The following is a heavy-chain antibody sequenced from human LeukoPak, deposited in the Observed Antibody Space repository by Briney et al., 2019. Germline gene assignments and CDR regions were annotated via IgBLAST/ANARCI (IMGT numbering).Heavy chain of an antibody. D-gene: IGHD2-21*02. CDR1: GFTFSGYE. CDR2: VTVSGRGGST. J-gene: IGHJ4*02. V-gene: IGHV3-23*01. CDR3: AKSPTYCGSDCYSTFDY. Sequence: GGSLRLSCAASGFTFSGYEMNWVRQAPGKGLEWVSAVTVSGRGGSTYYADSVKGRFTISRDNSKNTLYLQMNSLRAEDTALYYCAKSPTYCGSDCYSTFDYWGQGNLVTVSS.